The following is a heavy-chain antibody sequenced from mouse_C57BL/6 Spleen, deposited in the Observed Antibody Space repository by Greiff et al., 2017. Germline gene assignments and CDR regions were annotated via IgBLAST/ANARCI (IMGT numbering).Heavy chain of an antibody. D-gene: IGHD1-1*01. CDR2: IHPSDSDT. CDR1: GYTFTSYW. V-gene: IGHV1-74*01. J-gene: IGHJ2*01. CDR3: AITTVVANSFDY. Sequence: QVQLQQPGAELVKPGASVKVSCKASGYTFTSYWMHWVKQRPGQGLEWIGRIHPSDSDTNYNQKFKGKAPLPVDKSSSTAYMPLSSLTSEDSAVYYCAITTVVANSFDYWGQGTTLTVSS.